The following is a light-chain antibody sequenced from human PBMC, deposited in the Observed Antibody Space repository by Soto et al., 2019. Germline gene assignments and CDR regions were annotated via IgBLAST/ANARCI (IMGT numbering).Light chain of an antibody. CDR2: AAS. CDR1: QSVSSSY. V-gene: IGKV3-20*01. J-gene: IGKJ1*01. Sequence: IVLTQSPGTLSLSPGERATLSCRASQSVSSSYLAWYQQKPGQAPRLLIYAASSGATGIPDRFSGSGSGTDFTLTITRLETEDFAVYYCQQYGTSPQTFGQGTKVDIK. CDR3: QQYGTSPQT.